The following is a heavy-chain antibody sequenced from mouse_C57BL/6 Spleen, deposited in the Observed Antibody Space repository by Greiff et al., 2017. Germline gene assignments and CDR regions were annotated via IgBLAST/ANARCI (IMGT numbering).Heavy chain of an antibody. CDR2: IWGVGST. D-gene: IGHD1-1*01. V-gene: IGHV2-6*01. Sequence: VKVVESGPGLVAPSQSLSITCTVSGFSLTSYGVDWVRQSPGKGLEWLGVIWGVGSTNYNSALKSRLSISKDNSKSQVFLKMNSLQTDDTAMYYCARHITTVVEDYFDYWGQGTTLTVSS. J-gene: IGHJ2*01. CDR1: GFSLTSYG. CDR3: ARHITTVVEDYFDY.